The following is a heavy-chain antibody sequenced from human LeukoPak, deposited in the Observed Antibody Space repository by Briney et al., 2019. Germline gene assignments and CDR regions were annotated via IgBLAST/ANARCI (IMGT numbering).Heavy chain of an antibody. CDR2: ISWNSGSI. J-gene: IGHJ3*02. V-gene: IGHV3-9*01. CDR1: GFTFDDYA. CDR3: AKGMTTVTGENAFDI. Sequence: PGRSLRLSCAASGFTFDDYAMHWVRHAPGKGLEWVSGISWNSGSIGYADSVKGRFTISRDNAKNSLYLQMNSLRAEDTALYYCAKGMTTVTGENAFDIWGQGTMVTVPS. D-gene: IGHD4-17*01.